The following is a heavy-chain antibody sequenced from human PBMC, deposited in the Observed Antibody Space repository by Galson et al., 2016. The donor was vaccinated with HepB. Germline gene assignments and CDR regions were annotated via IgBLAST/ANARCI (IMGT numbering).Heavy chain of an antibody. CDR3: ARLWFGETHFDY. CDR2: IKRGGSQT. CDR1: GFTFRNFW. V-gene: IGHV3-7*01. Sequence: SLRLSCAASGFTFRNFWMSWVRQDPGKGLEWVANIKRGGSQTYYVDSVKGRFTISRDDAKNSLYLQMNSLRAEDTAVYYCARLWFGETHFDYWGQGAVVTVSS. J-gene: IGHJ4*02. D-gene: IGHD3-10*01.